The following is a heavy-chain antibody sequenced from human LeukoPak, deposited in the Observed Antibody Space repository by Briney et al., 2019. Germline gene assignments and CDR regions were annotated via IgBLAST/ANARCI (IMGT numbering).Heavy chain of an antibody. V-gene: IGHV3-48*04. CDR2: ISSSSSTT. CDR3: AKLPSSSSDY. Sequence: GGSLRLSCAASGFTFSSYSMNWVRQAPGKGLEWVSYISSSSSTTYYADSVKGQFTISRDNAKNSLYLQMNSLRAEDTAVYYCAKLPSSSSDYWGQGTLVTVSS. D-gene: IGHD6-6*01. J-gene: IGHJ4*02. CDR1: GFTFSSYS.